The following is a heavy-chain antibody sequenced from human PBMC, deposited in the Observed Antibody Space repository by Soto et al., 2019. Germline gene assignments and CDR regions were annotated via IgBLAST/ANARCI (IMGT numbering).Heavy chain of an antibody. J-gene: IGHJ6*03. CDR2: IYYSGST. V-gene: IGHV4-39*01. CDR3: VRTGYCGGDCYSALDYYYYMDV. Sequence: SETLSLTCTVSGGSISSSSYYWGWIRQPPGKGLEWIGSIYYSGSTYYNPSLKSRVTISVDTSKNQFSLKLSSVTAADTAVYYCVRTGYCGGDCYSALDYYYYMDVWGKGTTVTVSS. D-gene: IGHD2-21*01. CDR1: GGSISSSSYY.